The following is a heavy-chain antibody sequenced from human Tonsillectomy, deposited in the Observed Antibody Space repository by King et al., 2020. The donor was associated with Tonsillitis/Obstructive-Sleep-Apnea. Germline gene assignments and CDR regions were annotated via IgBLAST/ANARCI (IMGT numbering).Heavy chain of an antibody. Sequence: VTLKESGPVLVKPTETLTLTCTVSGFSLTNARMGVSWIRQPPGKALEWLAHIFSNDEKSYSTSLKSRLTISKDTSKSQVVLTMTNMDPVDTATYYGARIWDSSGYLTFDSWGQGTLVTVSS. CDR3: ARIWDSSGYLTFDS. CDR1: GFSLTNARMG. CDR2: IFSNDEK. J-gene: IGHJ4*02. D-gene: IGHD3-22*01. V-gene: IGHV2-26*01.